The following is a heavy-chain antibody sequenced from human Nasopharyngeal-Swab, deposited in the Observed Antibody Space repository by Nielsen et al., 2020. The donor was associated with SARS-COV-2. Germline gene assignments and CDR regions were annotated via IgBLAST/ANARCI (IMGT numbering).Heavy chain of an antibody. CDR1: GGSISSYY. Sequence: SETLSLTCTVSGGSISSYYWSWIRQPPGKGLEWIGYIYYSGSTNYNPSLKSRVTISVDRSKNQFSLKLSSVTAADTAVYYCARVGYCSGGSCTGGAFDIWGQGTMVTVSS. V-gene: IGHV4-59*12. CDR2: IYYSGST. CDR3: ARVGYCSGGSCTGGAFDI. D-gene: IGHD2-15*01. J-gene: IGHJ3*02.